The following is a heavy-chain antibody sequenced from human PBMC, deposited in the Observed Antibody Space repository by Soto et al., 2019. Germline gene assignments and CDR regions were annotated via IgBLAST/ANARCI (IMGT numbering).Heavy chain of an antibody. V-gene: IGHV2-26*01. CDR3: ARMGLLDYYGMDV. CDR2: IFSIDAK. D-gene: IGHD2-15*01. Sequence: QVTLKESGPVLVKPTETLTLTCTVSGFSLSNARMGVSWIRQPPGKALEWLAHIFSIDAKSYSTSLKRSLTISKDTSKSQVVLTMTNIDPVDTGTYYCARMGLLDYYGMDVWGQGTTVTVSS. CDR1: GFSLSNARMG. J-gene: IGHJ6*02.